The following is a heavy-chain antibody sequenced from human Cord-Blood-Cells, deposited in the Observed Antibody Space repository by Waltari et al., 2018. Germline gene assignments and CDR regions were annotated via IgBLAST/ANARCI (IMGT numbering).Heavy chain of an antibody. Sequence: EVQLVESGGGLVKPGGSLRLSCAASGFTFSSYSMNWVRQGPGKGLELVSSSSSSSSYQYYAESVKGRFTISRDNAKNSLYLQMNSLRAEDTAVYYCARKNWGSSQCFDYWGQGTLVTVSS. CDR2: SSSSSSYQ. CDR3: ARKNWGSSQCFDY. J-gene: IGHJ4*02. CDR1: GFTFSSYS. V-gene: IGHV3-21*01. D-gene: IGHD7-27*01.